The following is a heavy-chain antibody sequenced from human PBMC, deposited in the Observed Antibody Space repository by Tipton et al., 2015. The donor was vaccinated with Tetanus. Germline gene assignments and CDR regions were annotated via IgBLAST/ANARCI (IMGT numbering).Heavy chain of an antibody. CDR1: GGSISSSSYY. V-gene: IGHV4-61*05. CDR3: ARALSTVTTMIDY. D-gene: IGHD4-17*01. CDR2: IYYSGST. J-gene: IGHJ4*02. Sequence: TLSLTCSVSGGSISSSSYYWGWIRQPPGKGLEWIGYIYYSGSTNYNPSLKSRVTTSVDTSKNQFSLKLSSVTAADTAVYYCARALSTVTTMIDYWGQGTLVTVSS.